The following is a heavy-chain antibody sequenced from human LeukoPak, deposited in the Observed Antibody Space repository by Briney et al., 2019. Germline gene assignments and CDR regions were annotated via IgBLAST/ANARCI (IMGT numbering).Heavy chain of an antibody. D-gene: IGHD6-6*01. J-gene: IGHJ6*03. CDR2: ISSSSSFI. CDR1: GFTFSSYS. V-gene: IGHV3-21*01. Sequence: PGGSLRLSCVASGFTFSSYSMHWVRQAPGKGLEWVSAISSSSSFIYYADSMKGRFTISRDNAKNSLYLQMNSLRAEDTAVYYCARDQYSRSSFDYLYHFMDVWGKGTTVTVSS. CDR3: ARDQYSRSSFDYLYHFMDV.